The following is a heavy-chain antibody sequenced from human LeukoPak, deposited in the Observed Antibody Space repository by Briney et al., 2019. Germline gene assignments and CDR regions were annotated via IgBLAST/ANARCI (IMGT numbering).Heavy chain of an antibody. J-gene: IGHJ5*02. CDR2: INHSGST. Sequence: SETLSLTCAVYGGSFSGYYCSWLRQPPGKGLEWIGEINHSGSTNYNPSLNSRVTISVDTSKNQFSLKLSSVTAADTAVYCCARATVRCWFDPWGQGTLVTVSS. D-gene: IGHD4-17*01. CDR3: ARATVRCWFDP. V-gene: IGHV4-34*01. CDR1: GGSFSGYY.